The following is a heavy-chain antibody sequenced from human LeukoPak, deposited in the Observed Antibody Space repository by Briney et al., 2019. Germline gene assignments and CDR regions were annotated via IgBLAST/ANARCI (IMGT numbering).Heavy chain of an antibody. CDR3: STLTSRGLSDS. CDR2: IKSKADGETI. J-gene: IGHJ4*02. Sequence: GGSLRLSCAASGFIFSDYGMHWVRQAPGKGLEWVGRIKSKADGETIDYAAPVKGRFTFSRDDSKNMLYLQMNSLKSEDTAVYYCSTLTSRGLSDSWGQGTLVTVSS. CDR1: GFIFSDYG. V-gene: IGHV3-15*07. D-gene: IGHD1-20*01.